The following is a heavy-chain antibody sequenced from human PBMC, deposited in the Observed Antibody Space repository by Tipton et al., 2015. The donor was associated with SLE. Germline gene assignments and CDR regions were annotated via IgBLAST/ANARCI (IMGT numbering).Heavy chain of an antibody. D-gene: IGHD1-26*01. Sequence: LRLSCAASGFTVSSNYMSWIRQPPGKGLEWIGSIYHSDNPYYNPSLKSRVTILVDTSKNQFSLKLTSVTAADTAVYYCARGELGDFDSWGQGTLVTVSS. CDR1: GFTVSSNY. J-gene: IGHJ4*02. CDR3: ARGELGDFDS. CDR2: IYHSDNP. V-gene: IGHV4-38-2*01.